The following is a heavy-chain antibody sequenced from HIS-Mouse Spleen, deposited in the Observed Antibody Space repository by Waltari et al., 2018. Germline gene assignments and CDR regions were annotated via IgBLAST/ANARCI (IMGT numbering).Heavy chain of an antibody. D-gene: IGHD6-13*01. CDR2: IYYSGST. CDR3: AREIPYSSSWYDWYFDL. Sequence: QLQLQESGPGLVKPSETLSLPCTVPGGSISSSSYYLVWIRQPPGKGLEWIGSIYYSGSTYYNPSLKSRVTISVDTSKNQFSLKLSSVTAADTAVYYCAREIPYSSSWYDWYFDLWGRGTLVTVSS. V-gene: IGHV4-39*07. CDR1: GGSISSSSYY. J-gene: IGHJ2*01.